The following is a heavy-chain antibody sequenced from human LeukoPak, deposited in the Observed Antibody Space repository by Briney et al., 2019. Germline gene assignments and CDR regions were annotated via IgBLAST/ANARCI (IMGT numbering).Heavy chain of an antibody. V-gene: IGHV1-3*03. CDR2: INAGNGNT. CDR1: GYTFTSYG. J-gene: IGHJ3*02. CDR3: ARASRAVTGAFDI. Sequence: ASVKVSCKASGYTFTSYGISWVRQAPGQGLEWMGWINAGNGNTKYSQEFQGRVTITRDTSASTAYMELSSLRSEDMAVYYCARASRAVTGAFDIWGQGTMVTVSS. D-gene: IGHD4-11*01.